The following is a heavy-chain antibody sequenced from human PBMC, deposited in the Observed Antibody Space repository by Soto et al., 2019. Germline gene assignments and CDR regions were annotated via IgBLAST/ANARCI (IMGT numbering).Heavy chain of an antibody. D-gene: IGHD3-3*01. CDR3: ARGGVLTIFGVVTPNDE. CDR2: INPNSGGT. V-gene: IGHV1-2*04. CDR1: GYTFTGYY. Sequence: ASVNVSCKASGYTFTGYYMHWVRQAPGQGLEWMGWINPNSGGTNYAQKFQGWVTMTRDTSISTAYMELSRLRSDDTAVYYCARGGVLTIFGVVTPNDECGQGTPVSVSS. J-gene: IGHJ4*02.